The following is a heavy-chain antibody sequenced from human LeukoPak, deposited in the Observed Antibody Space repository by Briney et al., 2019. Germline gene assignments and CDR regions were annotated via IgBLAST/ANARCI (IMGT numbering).Heavy chain of an antibody. CDR2: IIPIFGTA. J-gene: IGHJ4*02. V-gene: IGHV1-69*05. CDR1: GGTFSSYA. Sequence: SVKVSCKASGGTFSSYAISWVRQAPGQGLEWMGRIIPIFGTANYAQKFQGRVTMTSDTSISTAYMELSSLRSEDTAVYYCARNLMGLGYWGQGTLVTVSS. D-gene: IGHD2-8*01. CDR3: ARNLMGLGY.